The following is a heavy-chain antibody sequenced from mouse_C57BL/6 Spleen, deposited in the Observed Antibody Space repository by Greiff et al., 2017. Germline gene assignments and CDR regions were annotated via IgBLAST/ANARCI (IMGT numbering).Heavy chain of an antibody. J-gene: IGHJ4*01. Sequence: QVQLQQSGAELVKPGASVKISCKASGYAFSSYWMNWVKQRPGQGLEWIGQIYPGDGDTNYNGKFKGKATLTADKSSSTAYMQLSSLTSEDSAVDFCARDGHGSSHYAMDYWGQGTSVTVSS. CDR3: ARDGHGSSHYAMDY. CDR2: IYPGDGDT. D-gene: IGHD1-1*01. V-gene: IGHV1-80*01. CDR1: GYAFSSYW.